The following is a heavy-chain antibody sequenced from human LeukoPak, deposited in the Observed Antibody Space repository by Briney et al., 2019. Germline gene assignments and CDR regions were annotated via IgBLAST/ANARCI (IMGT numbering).Heavy chain of an antibody. CDR3: ARGAPPQN. Sequence: SETLSLTCTISGGSITSGSYYWAWVRQSPGTGLEWIGSIYQRGTTYYNPSLKSRVTISVDTSKNQFSLNLSSVTAADTAVYYCARGAPPQNWGQGTLVTVSS. J-gene: IGHJ4*02. CDR2: IYQRGTT. CDR1: GGSITSGSYY. V-gene: IGHV4-39*07.